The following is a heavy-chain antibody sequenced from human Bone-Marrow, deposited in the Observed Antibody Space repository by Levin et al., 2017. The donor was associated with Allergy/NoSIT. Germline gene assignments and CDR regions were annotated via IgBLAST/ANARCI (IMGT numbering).Heavy chain of an antibody. CDR1: GDSVTNPNFY. Sequence: SCNVSGDSVTNPNFYWAWVRQPPRKGLEWIAIVHYSGSTNYNPSLKSRVTISVDASKNQFSLKLTSVTPADTAVYYCTKSFPPYYGSYTYARACDRWGLGTLVTVSS. V-gene: IGHV4-39*01. CDR2: VHYSGST. D-gene: IGHD3-10*01. CDR3: TKSFPPYYGSYTYARACDR. J-gene: IGHJ5*02.